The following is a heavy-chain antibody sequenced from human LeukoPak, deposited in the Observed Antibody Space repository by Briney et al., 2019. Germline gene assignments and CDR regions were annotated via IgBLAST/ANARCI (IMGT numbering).Heavy chain of an antibody. J-gene: IGHJ5*02. V-gene: IGHV3-21*01. D-gene: IGHD1-1*01. CDR2: ISSSSSYI. CDR3: AGGTLNWFDT. Sequence: GGSMRPSCAAAGFTFTIYSMNWVRQAPGKGLEWVSSISSSSSYIYYADSVKGRFTISRDNAKNSLYLQMNSLRAEDTAVYYCAGGTLNWFDTWGQGTLVTVSS. CDR1: GFTFTIYS.